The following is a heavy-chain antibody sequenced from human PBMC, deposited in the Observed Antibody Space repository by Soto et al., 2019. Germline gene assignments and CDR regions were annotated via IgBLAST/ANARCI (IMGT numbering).Heavy chain of an antibody. CDR3: AKDALAYCGGDCYSDDAFDI. J-gene: IGHJ3*02. CDR1: GFTFSSYF. V-gene: IGHV3-30*18. CDR2: ISYDGSNK. D-gene: IGHD2-21*02. Sequence: GGSLSLSCGSSGFTFSSYFMHWVRQAPGKGLEWVAVISYDGSNKYYADSVKGRFTISRDNSKNTLYLQMNSLRAEDTAVYYCAKDALAYCGGDCYSDDAFDIWGQGTMVT.